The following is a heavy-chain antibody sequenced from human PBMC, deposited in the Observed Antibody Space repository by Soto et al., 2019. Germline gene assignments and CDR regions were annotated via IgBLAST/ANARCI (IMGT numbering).Heavy chain of an antibody. CDR3: ARGQPVSGWPRDY. V-gene: IGHV3-11*01. Sequence: QVQLVESGGGLVKPGGSLRLSCVAAGFTFTDSYMSWIRQAPGKGLEWVSYISTSGSIIHYADSVKGRFTISRDNAKKSLYLQMKSMRAEDTAVYYCARGQPVSGWPRDYWGQGTLVTVST. J-gene: IGHJ4*02. CDR1: GFTFTDSY. CDR2: ISTSGSII. D-gene: IGHD6-19*01.